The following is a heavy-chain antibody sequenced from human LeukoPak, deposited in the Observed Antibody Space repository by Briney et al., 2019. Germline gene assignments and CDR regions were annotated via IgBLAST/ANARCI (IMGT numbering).Heavy chain of an antibody. V-gene: IGHV3-33*01. CDR1: GFTFSSYG. Sequence: PGGALRLSCAASGFTFSSYGMHWVRQAPGNGREGVAVIWYEGSNKYYADSGNGRFTISRDNSKNTLYMHMNRLREEDTDLYYCAREKRAAAGFYYYYYGMDVWGNGTTVTVSS. J-gene: IGHJ6*04. CDR2: IWYEGSNK. CDR3: AREKRAAAGFYYYYYGMDV. D-gene: IGHD6-13*01.